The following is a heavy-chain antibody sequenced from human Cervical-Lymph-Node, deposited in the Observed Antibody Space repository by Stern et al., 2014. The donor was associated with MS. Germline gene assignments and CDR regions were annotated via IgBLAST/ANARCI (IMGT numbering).Heavy chain of an antibody. CDR3: ARDFGSLDH. CDR1: GGTVSSSSHY. J-gene: IGHJ4*02. Sequence: QLQLQESGQGLEKPSETLSLTCTVSGGTVSSSSHYWSWIRQPPGRRLDGIGHIHYSGRTNYNPSLKSRLTISLDTAKIDVSLELKAVTAADTAVYYCARDFGSLDHWGQGTLVTVSS. V-gene: IGHV4-61*01. D-gene: IGHD3-16*01. CDR2: IHYSGRT.